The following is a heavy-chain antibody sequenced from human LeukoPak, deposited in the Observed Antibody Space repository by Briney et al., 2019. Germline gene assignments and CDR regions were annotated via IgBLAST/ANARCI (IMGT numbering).Heavy chain of an antibody. D-gene: IGHD3-22*01. CDR2: ISGSGGST. CDR1: GFTFSSYS. V-gene: IGHV3-23*01. CDR3: AKSSQYYYDSSVDY. Sequence: PGGSLRLSCAASGFTFSSYSMNWVRQAPGKGLEWVSAISGSGGSTYYADSVKGRFTISRDNSKNTLYLQMNSLRAEDTAVYYCAKSSQYYYDSSVDYRGQGTLVTVSS. J-gene: IGHJ4*02.